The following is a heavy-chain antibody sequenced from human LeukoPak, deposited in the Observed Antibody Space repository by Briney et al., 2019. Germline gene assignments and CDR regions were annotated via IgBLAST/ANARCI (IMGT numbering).Heavy chain of an antibody. CDR1: GGSITSSIDY. J-gene: IGHJ6*02. Sequence: SETLSLTCTVSGGSITSSIDYWGWVLQPPGKGLEWIATIYYSTSTQYNPSLKSRVTMSVDTSKNQFSLKLSSMTAADTAVYYCARHQCSGTRCYNFYFYGMDVWGQGITVTVSS. D-gene: IGHD2-2*02. CDR2: IYYSTST. V-gene: IGHV4-39*01. CDR3: ARHQCSGTRCYNFYFYGMDV.